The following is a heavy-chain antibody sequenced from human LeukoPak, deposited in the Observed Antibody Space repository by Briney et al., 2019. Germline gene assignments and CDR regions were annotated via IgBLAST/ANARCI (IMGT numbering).Heavy chain of an antibody. CDR3: ARGRGDGYQNYYMDV. V-gene: IGHV4-34*01. Sequence: PSETLSLTCTVSGGSISSYYWSWIRQPPGKGLEWIGEINHSGSTNYNPSLKSRVTISVDTSKNQFSLKLSSVTAADTAVYYCARGRGDGYQNYYMDVWGKGTTVTVSS. CDR1: GGSISSYY. D-gene: IGHD5-24*01. J-gene: IGHJ6*03. CDR2: INHSGST.